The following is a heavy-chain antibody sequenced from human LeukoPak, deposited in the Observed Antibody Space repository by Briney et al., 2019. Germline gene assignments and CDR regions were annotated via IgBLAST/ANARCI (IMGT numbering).Heavy chain of an antibody. J-gene: IGHJ3*01. CDR2: IYYSGST. D-gene: IGHD5-18*01. Sequence: SETLSLTCTVSGGSISSYYWSWIRQPPGKGLEWIGYIYYSGSTNYNPSLRSRVTISVDTSKNQFSLKLSSVTAADTAVYYCAREDTAKDAFDVWGQGTMVTVSS. CDR3: AREDTAKDAFDV. V-gene: IGHV4-59*01. CDR1: GGSISSYY.